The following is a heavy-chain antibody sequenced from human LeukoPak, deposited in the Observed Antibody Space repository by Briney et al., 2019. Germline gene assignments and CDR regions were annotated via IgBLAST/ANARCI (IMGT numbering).Heavy chain of an antibody. Sequence: GASVKVSCKASGGTFSSYAISWVRQAPGQGLEWMGGIIPIFGTANYAQKFQGRVTITADESTSTAYMELSSLRSEDTAVYYCARGPGSASLDYGDYVDPYYYYGMDVWGQGTTVTVSS. CDR1: GGTFSSYA. CDR2: IIPIFGTA. J-gene: IGHJ6*02. D-gene: IGHD4-17*01. V-gene: IGHV1-69*13. CDR3: ARGPGSASLDYGDYVDPYYYYGMDV.